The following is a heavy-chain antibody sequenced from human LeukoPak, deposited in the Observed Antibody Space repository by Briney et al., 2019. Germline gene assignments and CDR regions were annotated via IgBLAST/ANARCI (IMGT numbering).Heavy chain of an antibody. Sequence: GGSLRLSCAASGFTFSSYEMNWVRQAPGKGLEWDSYISSSGSTIYYADSVKGRFTISRDNAKNSLYLQMNSLRAEDTAVYYCAELGITMIGGVWGKGTTVTVSS. CDR2: ISSSGSTI. CDR3: AELGITMIGGV. V-gene: IGHV3-48*03. D-gene: IGHD3-10*02. J-gene: IGHJ6*04. CDR1: GFTFSSYE.